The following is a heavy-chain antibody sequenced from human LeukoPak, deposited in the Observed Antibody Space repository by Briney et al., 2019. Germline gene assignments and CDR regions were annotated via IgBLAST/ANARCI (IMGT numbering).Heavy chain of an antibody. CDR3: ARVLGFAERWFDP. CDR2: ITETGSD. V-gene: IGHV4-59*01. CDR1: GDSLRSFY. Sequence: PSETLSLTCTVSGDSLRSFYWSWIRQPPGRGLEWIGYITETGSDEHNPPLKGRVTISVDTSKNQFSLKLSSVTATDTAVYFCARVLGFAERWFDPWGQGILVTVSS. J-gene: IGHJ5*02. D-gene: IGHD3-10*01.